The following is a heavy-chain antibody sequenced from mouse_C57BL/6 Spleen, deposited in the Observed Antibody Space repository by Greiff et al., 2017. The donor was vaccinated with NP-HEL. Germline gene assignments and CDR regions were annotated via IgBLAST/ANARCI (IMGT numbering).Heavy chain of an antibody. V-gene: IGHV1-85*01. CDR3: ARGASTVVAHWYFDV. D-gene: IGHD1-1*01. CDR2: IYPRDGST. CDR1: GYTFTSYD. J-gene: IGHJ1*03. Sequence: VQLVESGPELVKPGASVKLSCKASGYTFTSYDINWVKQRPGQGLEWIGWIYPRDGSTKYNEKFKGKATLTVDTSSSTAYMELHSLTSEDSAVYFCARGASTVVAHWYFDVWGTGTTVTVSS.